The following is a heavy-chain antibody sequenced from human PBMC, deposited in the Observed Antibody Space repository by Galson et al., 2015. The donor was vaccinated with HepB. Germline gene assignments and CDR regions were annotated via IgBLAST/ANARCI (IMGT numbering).Heavy chain of an antibody. V-gene: IGHV1-2*06. CDR2: INPNSGGT. D-gene: IGHD6-6*01. J-gene: IGHJ5*02. CDR1: GYTFTGYY. Sequence: SVKVSCKASGYTFTGYYMHWVRQAPGQGLEWMGRINPNSGGTNYAQKFQGRVTMTRDTSISTAYMELSRLRSDDTAVYYCARVRKSSIDSNWFDPWGQGTLVTVSS. CDR3: ARVRKSSIDSNWFDP.